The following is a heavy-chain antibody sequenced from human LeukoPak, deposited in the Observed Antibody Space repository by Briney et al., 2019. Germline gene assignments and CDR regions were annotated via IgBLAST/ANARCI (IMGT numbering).Heavy chain of an antibody. CDR1: GGTFSSYA. Sequence: SVKVSCKASGGTFSSYAISWVRQAPGQGLEWMGGIIPIFGTANYAQKFQGRVTITADESTSTAYMELSSLRSEDTAVYYCARVRGNYRTFSEDVEAFDIWGQGTMVTVSS. CDR2: IIPIFGTA. J-gene: IGHJ3*02. D-gene: IGHD1-26*01. CDR3: ARVRGNYRTFSEDVEAFDI. V-gene: IGHV1-69*13.